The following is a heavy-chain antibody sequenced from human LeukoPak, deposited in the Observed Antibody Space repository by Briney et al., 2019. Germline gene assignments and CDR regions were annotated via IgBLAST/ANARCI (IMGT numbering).Heavy chain of an antibody. Sequence: SETLSLTCTVSGGSISSSSYYWSWIRQPPGKGLEWIGEINHSGSTNYNPSLKSRVTISVDTSKNQFSLKLSSVTAADTAVYYCAALGYCSSTSCYGEDYWGQGTLVTVSS. CDR1: GGSISSSSYY. CDR3: AALGYCSSTSCYGEDY. CDR2: INHSGST. J-gene: IGHJ4*02. D-gene: IGHD2-2*01. V-gene: IGHV4-39*07.